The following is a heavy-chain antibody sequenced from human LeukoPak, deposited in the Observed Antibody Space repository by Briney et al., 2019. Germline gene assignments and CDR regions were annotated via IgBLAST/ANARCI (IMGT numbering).Heavy chain of an antibody. CDR1: GGSFSGYY. D-gene: IGHD2-15*01. Sequence: SGTLSLTCAVYGGSFSGYYWSRIRRPPGKGLEWSGEINHSVSTNYNPSLKSRVTISLDTSKNQFTLKLSSVTAADTAVYYCARGRGYFRYYYYYMDVWDKGTTVTVSS. CDR3: ARGRGYFRYYYYYMDV. J-gene: IGHJ6*03. V-gene: IGHV4-34*01. CDR2: INHSVST.